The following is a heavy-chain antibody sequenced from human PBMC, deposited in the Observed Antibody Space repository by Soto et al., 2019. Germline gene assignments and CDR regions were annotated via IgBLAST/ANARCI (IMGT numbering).Heavy chain of an antibody. CDR2: ISGDNGNT. V-gene: IGHV1-18*01. CDR1: AYTFTNYA. CDR3: ATGLLGYCSGGSCYSDS. D-gene: IGHD2-15*01. J-gene: IGHJ4*02. Sequence: QVQLVQSGAEVKKPGASVRVSCQTSAYTFTNYAVIWVRQAPGQGREWMGWISGDNGNTIYAQKFQGRVTMTTDTSTRKAYMELRSLGSDDTAVYYCATGLLGYCSGGSCYSDSWGQGTLVTVSS.